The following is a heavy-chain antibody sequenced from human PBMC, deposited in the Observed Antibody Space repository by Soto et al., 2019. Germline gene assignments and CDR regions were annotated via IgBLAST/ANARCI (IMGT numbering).Heavy chain of an antibody. CDR1: GYTFTGYY. V-gene: IGHV1-2*04. CDR2: INPNSGGT. D-gene: IGHD3-10*01. J-gene: IGHJ5*02. CDR3: ARDWYYYGSGSHFDP. Sequence: ASVKVSCKASGYTFTGYYMHCVRQAPGQGLEWMGWINPNSGGTNYAQKFQGWVTMTRDTSISTAYMELSRLRSDDTAVYYCARDWYYYGSGSHFDPWGQGTLVTVSS.